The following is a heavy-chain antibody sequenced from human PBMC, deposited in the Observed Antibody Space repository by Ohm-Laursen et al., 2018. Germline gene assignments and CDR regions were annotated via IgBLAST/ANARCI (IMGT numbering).Heavy chain of an antibody. Sequence: SDTLSLTCTVSGGSISSYYWSWIRQPPGKGLEWIGYIYYSGSTNYNASLKSRVTISVDTSKNQFSLKLSSVTAADTAVYYCARHGTNVLRYFYDWFDPWGQGTLVTVSS. V-gene: IGHV4-59*08. CDR3: ARHGTNVLRYFYDWFDP. D-gene: IGHD3-9*01. CDR2: IYYSGST. J-gene: IGHJ5*02. CDR1: GGSISSYY.